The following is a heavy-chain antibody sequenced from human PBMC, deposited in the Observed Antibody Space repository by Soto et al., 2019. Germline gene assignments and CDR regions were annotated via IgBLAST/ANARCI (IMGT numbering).Heavy chain of an antibody. J-gene: IGHJ5*02. CDR2: ISSSGSTI. V-gene: IGHV3-11*01. D-gene: IGHD2-2*01. Sequence: QVQLVESGGGLVKPGGSLRLSCAASGFTFSDYYMSWIRQAPGKGLEWVSYISSSGSTIYYADSVKGRFTISRDNAKDSLYLQMNSLRAEDTAVYYCARTRIVVVPAAAGWFDPWGQGTLVTVSS. CDR3: ARTRIVVVPAAAGWFDP. CDR1: GFTFSDYY.